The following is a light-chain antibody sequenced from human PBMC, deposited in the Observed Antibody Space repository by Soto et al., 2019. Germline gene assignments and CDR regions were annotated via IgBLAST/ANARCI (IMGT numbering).Light chain of an antibody. CDR3: QQYNSYSGT. CDR1: QSISSW. V-gene: IGKV1-5*01. Sequence: DIQMTHSPSTLSASVGDMVTITCRASQSISSWLAWYQQKPGKAPKLLIYDASSLESGVPSRFSGSGSGTAFTLTISSLQPDDFATYYCQQYNSYSGTFGQGTKVDIK. CDR2: DAS. J-gene: IGKJ1*01.